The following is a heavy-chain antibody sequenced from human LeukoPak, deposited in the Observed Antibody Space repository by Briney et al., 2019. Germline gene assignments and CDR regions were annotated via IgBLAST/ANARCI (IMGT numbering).Heavy chain of an antibody. D-gene: IGHD6-13*01. CDR3: ARGSSWLSPDAFDI. V-gene: IGHV1-18*01. Sequence: ASVKVSCKASGYTFTSYGISWVRQAPGQGLEWMGWISAYNGNTNYAQKLQGRVTMTTDTSTSAAYMELRSLRSDDTAVYYCARGSSWLSPDAFDIWGQGTMVTVSS. CDR2: ISAYNGNT. J-gene: IGHJ3*02. CDR1: GYTFTSYG.